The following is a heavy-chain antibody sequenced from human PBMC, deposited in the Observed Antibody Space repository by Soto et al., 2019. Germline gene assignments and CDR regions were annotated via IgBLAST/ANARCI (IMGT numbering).Heavy chain of an antibody. CDR2: ISSSSSYI. CDR3: ARVEHYSYGMDV. CDR1: GFTFSSYS. V-gene: IGHV3-21*01. Sequence: PGGSLRLSCAASGFTFSSYSMNWVRQAPGKGLEWVSSISSSSSYIYYADSVKGRFTISRDNAKNSPYLQMNSLRAEDTAVYYCARVEHYSYGMDVWGQGTTVTVS. J-gene: IGHJ6*02.